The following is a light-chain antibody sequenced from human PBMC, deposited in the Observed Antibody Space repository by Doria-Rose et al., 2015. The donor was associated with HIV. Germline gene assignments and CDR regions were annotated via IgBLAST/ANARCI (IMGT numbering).Light chain of an antibody. CDR2: DGS. Sequence: TQSPGTLSLSPGERATLSCRASQSFSCTYLAWYQQKPGQAPSLLIYDGSTRATGIPDRFSARGSGTDFTLTINRLEPEDFALYYCHQYGTSWTFGQGTKVEI. CDR3: HQYGTSWT. CDR1: QSFSCTY. J-gene: IGKJ1*01. V-gene: IGKV3-20*01.